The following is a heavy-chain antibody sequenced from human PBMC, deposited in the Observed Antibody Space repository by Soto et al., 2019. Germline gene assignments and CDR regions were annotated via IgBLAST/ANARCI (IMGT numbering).Heavy chain of an antibody. D-gene: IGHD5-12*01. CDR2: IYYSGST. CDR1: GCYLSSSGYY. V-gene: IGHV4-39*01. Sequence: SATLSLTCTVSGCYLSSSGYYWGWLRPPPGKGLEWIGSIYYSGSTYYNPSLKSRVTISVDTSKNQFSLKLSSVTAADTAVYYCARLSEYSGYDSSVFDYWGQGTLVTVS. J-gene: IGHJ4*02. CDR3: ARLSEYSGYDSSVFDY.